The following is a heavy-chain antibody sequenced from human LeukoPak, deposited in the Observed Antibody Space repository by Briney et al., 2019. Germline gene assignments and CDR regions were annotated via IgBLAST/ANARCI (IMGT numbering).Heavy chain of an antibody. CDR3: ARDHGSAYYRAPRH. D-gene: IGHD3-10*01. CDR2: INPSGGST. Sequence: GASVKVSCKASGYIFTNYYMHWVRQAPGQGLEWMGTINPSGGSTPYAQKFQGRVTMTRDTSTSTVYMELSSLRSEDTAVYYCARDHGSAYYRAPRHWGQGTLVTVSS. CDR1: GYIFTNYY. J-gene: IGHJ4*02. V-gene: IGHV1-46*01.